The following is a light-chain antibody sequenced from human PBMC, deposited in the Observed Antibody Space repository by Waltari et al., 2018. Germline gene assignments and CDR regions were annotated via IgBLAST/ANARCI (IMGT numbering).Light chain of an antibody. Sequence: QSALTQPASVSGSPGQSIAISCTGTSSDVGGYNYVSWYQQHPGKAPKLMIYDVSNRPSWVCNRFSGSKSGNTASLTISGLQAEDEADYYCSSYTSSSTLVVFGGGTKLTVL. V-gene: IGLV2-14*03. CDR3: SSYTSSSTLVV. CDR1: SSDVGGYNY. J-gene: IGLJ2*01. CDR2: DVS.